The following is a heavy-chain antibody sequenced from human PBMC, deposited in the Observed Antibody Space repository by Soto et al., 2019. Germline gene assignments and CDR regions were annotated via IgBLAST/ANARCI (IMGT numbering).Heavy chain of an antibody. Sequence: VSVKVSCKASGYTFTSYYMHWVRQAPGQGLEWMGIINPSGGSTSYAQKFQGRVTMTRDTSTSTVYMELSSLRSEDTAVYYCARAFTSDRPLDYWGQGTLVTVSS. CDR1: GYTFTSYY. CDR3: ARAFTSDRPLDY. J-gene: IGHJ4*02. V-gene: IGHV1-46*03. CDR2: INPSGGST. D-gene: IGHD3-10*01.